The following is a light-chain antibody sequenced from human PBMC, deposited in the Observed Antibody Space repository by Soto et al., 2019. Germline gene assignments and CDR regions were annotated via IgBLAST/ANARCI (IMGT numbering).Light chain of an antibody. CDR2: AAS. Sequence: DIQMTQSPSSLSASVGDRVTITCRASQGIGNNLGWFQQKVGRAPKRLIYAASSLEGGVPLRFSGSGSGTEFSLTISGLQPEDFATYYFLPHQTYPYTFGQGTKVEIK. CDR1: QGIGNN. CDR3: LPHQTYPYT. J-gene: IGKJ2*01. V-gene: IGKV1-17*01.